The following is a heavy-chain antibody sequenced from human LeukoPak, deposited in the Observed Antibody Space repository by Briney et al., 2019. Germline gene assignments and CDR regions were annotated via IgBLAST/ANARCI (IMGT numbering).Heavy chain of an antibody. D-gene: IGHD3-22*01. CDR2: ISYDGSNK. CDR1: GFTFSSYG. V-gene: IGHV3-30*18. Sequence: GGSLRLSCAASGFTFSSYGMHWVRQAPGKGLEWVAVISYDGSNKYYADSVKGRFTISRDNSKNTLYLQMNSLRAEDTAVYYCAKFYSEVNYFDYWGRGTLVTVSS. CDR3: AKFYSEVNYFDY. J-gene: IGHJ4*02.